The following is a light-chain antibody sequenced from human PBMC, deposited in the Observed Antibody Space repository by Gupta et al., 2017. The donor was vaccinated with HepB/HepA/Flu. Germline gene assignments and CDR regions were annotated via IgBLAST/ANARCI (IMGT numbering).Light chain of an antibody. CDR1: NIGTKS. V-gene: IGLV3-21*03. J-gene: IGLJ3*02. Sequence: SYVLTQPPSVSVAPGKTATITCGGNNIGTKSVHWYHQKPGQAPVLVVYDESDRPSGIPARLSGSKSGDTATLTISRVEVGDEADYYCQVWHKTSDHLWVFGGGTKLTVL. CDR3: QVWHKTSDHLWV. CDR2: DES.